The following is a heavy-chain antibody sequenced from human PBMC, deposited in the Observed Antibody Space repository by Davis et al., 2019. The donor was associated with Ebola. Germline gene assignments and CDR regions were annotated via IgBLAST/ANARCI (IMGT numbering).Heavy chain of an antibody. CDR2: ITLNSGTT. Sequence: SLRLPCATPGLTFDDYAMHWFRQAPGKGLEWVLGITLNSGTTAYADSVKGRFTISRDNAKDSLYLQMNSLRTEDTAFYYCAKDFYGSGSYIDAWGQGTLVAVSS. D-gene: IGHD3-10*01. CDR3: AKDFYGSGSYIDA. CDR1: GLTFDDYA. V-gene: IGHV3-9*01. J-gene: IGHJ5*02.